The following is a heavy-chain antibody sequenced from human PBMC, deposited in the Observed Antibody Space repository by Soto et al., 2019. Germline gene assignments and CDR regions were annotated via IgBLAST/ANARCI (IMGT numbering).Heavy chain of an antibody. D-gene: IGHD1-26*01. CDR2: IVVGSGNT. J-gene: IGHJ6*02. Sequence: SVKVSCKASGFTFTSSAVQWVRQARGQRLEWIGWIVVGSGNTNYAQKFQDRVTITRDMSTSTAYMELSSLRSEDTAVYYCAADKWVGASRDGYYYYVMHVCGQGSTVTGSS. CDR3: AADKWVGASRDGYYYYVMHV. CDR1: GFTFTSSA. V-gene: IGHV1-58*01.